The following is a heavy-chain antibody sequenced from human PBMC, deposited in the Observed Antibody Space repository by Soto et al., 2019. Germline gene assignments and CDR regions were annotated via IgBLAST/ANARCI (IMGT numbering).Heavy chain of an antibody. CDR3: ARDREYYYDSSGNYYYHYGMDV. V-gene: IGHV1-18*04. CDR1: GYTFTNYG. J-gene: IGHJ6*02. Sequence: QVQLVESGAEVKKPGASVKVSCKASGYTFTNYGISWVRQAPGQGLEWMGWISGYNGNTKYAQEFQGRVTMTTDTNKHTASMELRSLRSDDTAVYYCARDREYYYDSSGNYYYHYGMDVWGQGTTVTVS. D-gene: IGHD3-22*01. CDR2: ISGYNGNT.